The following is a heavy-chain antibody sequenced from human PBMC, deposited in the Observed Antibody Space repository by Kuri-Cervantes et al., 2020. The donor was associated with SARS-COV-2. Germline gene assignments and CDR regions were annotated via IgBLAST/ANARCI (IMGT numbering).Heavy chain of an antibody. V-gene: IGHV3-11*05. CDR3: ARESLWFGEQIDY. CDR2: ISSSSSYT. J-gene: IGHJ4*02. CDR1: GFTFSDYY. Sequence: GGSLRLSCAASGFTFSDYYMSWIRQAPGKGLEWVSYISSSSSYTNYADSVKGRFTISRDNAKNSLYLQMNSLRAEDTAVYYCARESLWFGEQIDYWGQGTLVTVSS. D-gene: IGHD3-10*01.